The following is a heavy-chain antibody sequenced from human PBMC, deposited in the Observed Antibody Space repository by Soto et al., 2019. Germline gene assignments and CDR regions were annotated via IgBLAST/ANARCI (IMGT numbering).Heavy chain of an antibody. D-gene: IGHD1-26*01. V-gene: IGHV1-3*01. CDR2: INAGNGNT. CDR3: AKVRQFYSDSRGIDDV. J-gene: IGHJ6*02. CDR1: GYTFTSYA. Sequence: GASVKVSCKASGYTFTSYAMHWVRQAPGQRLEWMGWINAGNGNTKYSQKFQGRVTITRDTSASTAYMELSSLRSEDTAVYYCAKVRQFYSDSRGIDDVRAQGTTVTGSS.